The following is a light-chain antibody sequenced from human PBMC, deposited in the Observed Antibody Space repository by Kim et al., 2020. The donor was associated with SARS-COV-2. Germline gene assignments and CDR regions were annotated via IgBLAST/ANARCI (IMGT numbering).Light chain of an antibody. V-gene: IGKV3-20*01. Sequence: WSPGERATITCRDSQSVSSSYLAWYKQKPGQAPRLLIYGASSRATGIPDRFSGSGSGTDFTLTISRLEPEDFAVYYCQQYGSSPYSFGQGTKLEI. CDR3: QQYGSSPYS. J-gene: IGKJ2*03. CDR1: QSVSSSY. CDR2: GAS.